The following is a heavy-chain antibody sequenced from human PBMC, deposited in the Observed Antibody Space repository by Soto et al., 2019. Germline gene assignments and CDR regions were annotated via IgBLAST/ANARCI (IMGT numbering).Heavy chain of an antibody. D-gene: IGHD6-19*01. CDR1: GYTFTGYA. Sequence: QVQLVQSGAEEKKSGASVKVSCKASGYTFTGYAMHWVRQAPGQRLEWMGWINAGNGNTKYSQKFQGRVTITRDTSASTAYMELSSLRSEDTAVYYCARAVAVPADFDYWGQGTLVTASS. CDR3: ARAVAVPADFDY. J-gene: IGHJ4*02. CDR2: INAGNGNT. V-gene: IGHV1-3*05.